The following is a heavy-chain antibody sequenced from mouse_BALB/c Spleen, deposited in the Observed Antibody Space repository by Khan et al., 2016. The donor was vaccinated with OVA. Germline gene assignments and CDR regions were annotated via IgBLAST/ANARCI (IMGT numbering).Heavy chain of an antibody. CDR1: GYSFTGYF. D-gene: IGHD1-1*01. V-gene: IGHV1-20*02. CDR2: INPHIGET. Sequence: EVKLLESGPELVKPGASVKISCKASGYSFTGYFMNWVMQSHGKSLEWIGRINPHIGETFYNQKFKGKATLTVDESSNIAHMELRSLASEDSAVYYCTRIYRSDFDYWGQGTTLTVSS. CDR3: TRIYRSDFDY. J-gene: IGHJ2*01.